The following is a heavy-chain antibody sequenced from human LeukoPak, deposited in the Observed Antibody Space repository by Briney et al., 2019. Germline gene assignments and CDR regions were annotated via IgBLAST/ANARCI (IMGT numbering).Heavy chain of an antibody. CDR2: INWNGDST. D-gene: IGHD3-22*01. V-gene: IGHV3-20*04. Sequence: PGGSLRLSCAASGFSFDDYGLTWVRQAPGKGLEWVSGINWNGDSTDYADSVKGRFTISRDNAKNSLYLQMNILRAEDTALYYCARDLRVVITGSFDSWGQGTLVTVSS. CDR3: ARDLRVVITGSFDS. J-gene: IGHJ4*02. CDR1: GFSFDDYG.